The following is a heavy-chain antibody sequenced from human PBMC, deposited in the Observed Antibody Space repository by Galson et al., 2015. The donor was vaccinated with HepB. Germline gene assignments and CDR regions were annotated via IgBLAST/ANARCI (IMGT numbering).Heavy chain of an antibody. CDR2: IKPEGIEK. CDR1: GLTFSSHW. V-gene: IGHV3-7*03. CDR3: FSRQSDY. D-gene: IGHD6-19*01. Sequence: SLRLSCAASGLTFSSHWMTWVRQAPGKGLEWVANIKPEGIEKFYVDSVKGRFTISRDNAKNSLYLQMSGLRAEDTAVYYCFSRQSDYWGQGTLVTVSS. J-gene: IGHJ4*02.